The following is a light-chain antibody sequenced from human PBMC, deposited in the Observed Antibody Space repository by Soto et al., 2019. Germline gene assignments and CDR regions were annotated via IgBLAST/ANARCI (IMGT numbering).Light chain of an antibody. CDR1: QSVSSSY. Sequence: EIVLTQSPGTLSLSPGERATLSYRASQSVSSSYLAWYQQKPGQAPRLLIYGASSRATGIPDRFSGSGSGTDFTLTISRLEPEDFAVYYCQQYGSSRSYTFGQGTKLEIK. J-gene: IGKJ2*01. V-gene: IGKV3-20*01. CDR3: QQYGSSRSYT. CDR2: GAS.